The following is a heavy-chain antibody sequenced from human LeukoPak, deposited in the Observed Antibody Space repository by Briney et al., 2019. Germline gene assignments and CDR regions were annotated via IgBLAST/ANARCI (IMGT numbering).Heavy chain of an antibody. Sequence: GGSLRLSCAASGFTFSSYGMHWVRQAPGKGLEWVAVISYDGSNKYYADSVKGRFTISRDNSKNTLYLQMNSLRAEDTAVYYCARDLHQLLSPLPQGYWGQGTLVTVSS. V-gene: IGHV3-30*19. CDR2: ISYDGSNK. CDR3: ARDLHQLLSPLPQGY. CDR1: GFTFSSYG. J-gene: IGHJ4*02. D-gene: IGHD2-2*01.